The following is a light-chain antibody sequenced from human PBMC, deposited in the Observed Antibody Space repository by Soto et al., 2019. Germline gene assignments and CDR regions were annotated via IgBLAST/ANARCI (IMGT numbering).Light chain of an antibody. CDR3: SSYTSSSTRP. CDR1: SSDVGGYNY. CDR2: DVS. V-gene: IGLV2-14*01. Sequence: QSALTQPASVSGSPGQSITISCTGTSSDVGGYNYVSWYQQHPGKAPKLMIYDVSNRPSGVSNRFSGSKSGNTASLTISGLQAEDEADYYCSSYTSSSTRPFGTGTQLTVL. J-gene: IGLJ1*01.